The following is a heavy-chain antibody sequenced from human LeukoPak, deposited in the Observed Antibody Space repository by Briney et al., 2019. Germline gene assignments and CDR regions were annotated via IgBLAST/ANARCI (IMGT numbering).Heavy chain of an antibody. CDR3: AKDGPPVRGVIGWFDP. CDR2: ISRSSSYT. D-gene: IGHD3-10*01. Sequence: GGSLRLSCAASGFTFSDYYMSWIRQAPGKVLEWVSSISRSSSYTKYADSVKGRFTISRDNAKNSLYLQMNSLRAEDTAVYYCAKDGPPVRGVIGWFDPWGQGTLVTVSS. CDR1: GFTFSDYY. J-gene: IGHJ5*02. V-gene: IGHV3-11*05.